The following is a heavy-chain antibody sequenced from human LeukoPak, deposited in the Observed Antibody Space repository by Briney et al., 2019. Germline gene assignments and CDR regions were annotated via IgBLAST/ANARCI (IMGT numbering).Heavy chain of an antibody. V-gene: IGHV4-38-2*02. CDR1: GYSISSGYY. Sequence: SETLSLTCTVSGYSISSGYYWGWMRQPPGKGLEWIESIHHSGSTYYNPSLKSRVTMSIDTSRNQFSLKLSSVTAADTAVYYCARTKGGIAAADAYFDYWGQGTLVTVSS. D-gene: IGHD6-13*01. CDR3: ARTKGGIAAADAYFDY. CDR2: IHHSGST. J-gene: IGHJ4*02.